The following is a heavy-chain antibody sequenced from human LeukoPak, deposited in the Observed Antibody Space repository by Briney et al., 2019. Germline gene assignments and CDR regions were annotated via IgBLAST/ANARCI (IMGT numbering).Heavy chain of an antibody. J-gene: IGHJ4*02. D-gene: IGHD2/OR15-2a*01. CDR2: IYSGGST. V-gene: IGHV3-53*01. Sequence: PGGSLRLSCAASGFTVSSNYMSWVRQAPGRGLEWVSVIYSGGSTYYADSVKGRFTISRDNSKNTLYLQMNSLRAEDTAVYYCARASLGNNHIDYWGQGTLVTVSS. CDR3: ARASLGNNHIDY. CDR1: GFTVSSNY.